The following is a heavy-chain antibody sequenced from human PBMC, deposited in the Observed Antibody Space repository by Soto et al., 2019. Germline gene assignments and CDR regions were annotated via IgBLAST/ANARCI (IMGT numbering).Heavy chain of an antibody. Sequence: GGSLRLSCAASGFTFSSYGMHWVRQAPGKGLEWVAVISYDGSNKYYADSVKGRFTISRDNSKNTLYLQMNSLRAEDTAVYYCAKVYSVYIGYYYYMDVWGKGTTVTVSS. CDR1: GFTFSSYG. CDR3: AKVYSVYIGYYYYMDV. J-gene: IGHJ6*03. V-gene: IGHV3-30*18. D-gene: IGHD2-8*01. CDR2: ISYDGSNK.